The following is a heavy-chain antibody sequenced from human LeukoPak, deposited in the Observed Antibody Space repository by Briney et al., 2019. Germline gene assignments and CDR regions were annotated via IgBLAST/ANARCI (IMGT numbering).Heavy chain of an antibody. V-gene: IGHV6-1*01. CDR1: GYSVSSNSAA. CDR3: GRTSEGYFDL. CDR2: TYYRSKWYN. Sequence: SQTLSLTCAISGYSVSSNSAAWNWLTQSPSRGLEWLGRTYYRSKWYNEYAVSVKSRITINPDTSKNQFSLHLNSMTPEDTAVYYCGRTSEGYFDLWGRGTLVTVSS. J-gene: IGHJ2*01.